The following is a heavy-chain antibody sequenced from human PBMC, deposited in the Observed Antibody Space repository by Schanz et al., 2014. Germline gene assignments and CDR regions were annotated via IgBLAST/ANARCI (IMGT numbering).Heavy chain of an antibody. D-gene: IGHD1-7*01. CDR3: AMGGYQLHH. CDR1: GFTFSSYT. V-gene: IGHV3-33*08. Sequence: VQLVESGGGLVQPGGSLRLSCAASGFTFSSYTMNWVRQAPGKGLEWVAVIRYDGRNKNFVESVKGRFTISSDNSNNTVYLQMNSLRVEDTAVYYCAMGGYQLHHWGQGTLVTVSS. CDR2: IRYDGRNK. J-gene: IGHJ4*02.